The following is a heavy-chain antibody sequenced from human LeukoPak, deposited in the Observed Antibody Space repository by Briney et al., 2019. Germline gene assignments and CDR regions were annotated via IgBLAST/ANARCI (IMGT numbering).Heavy chain of an antibody. CDR3: ARSKGSSWSYHFDY. Sequence: SETLSLTCTVSGGSISTDYWSWIRQPPGKGLEWIGYVYYIGSTNYNPSLRGRVTISVDRSRNQFSLKLSSMSAADTAVYYCARSKGSSWSYHFDYWGQGSMVTVSS. J-gene: IGHJ4*02. V-gene: IGHV4-59*08. D-gene: IGHD6-13*01. CDR2: VYYIGST. CDR1: GGSISTDY.